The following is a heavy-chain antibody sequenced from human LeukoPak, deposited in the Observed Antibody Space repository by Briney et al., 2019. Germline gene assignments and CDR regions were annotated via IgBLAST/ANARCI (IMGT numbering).Heavy chain of an antibody. Sequence: ASVKVSCKASGYTFTGYYMHWVRQAPGQGLEWMGWINPNSGGTNYAQKFQGRVTMTRDTSISTAYMELSRLRSDDTAGYYCARDNGGSSYEHYFDYWGQGTLVTVSS. CDR2: INPNSGGT. D-gene: IGHD6-13*01. V-gene: IGHV1-2*02. CDR1: GYTFTGYY. J-gene: IGHJ4*02. CDR3: ARDNGGSSYEHYFDY.